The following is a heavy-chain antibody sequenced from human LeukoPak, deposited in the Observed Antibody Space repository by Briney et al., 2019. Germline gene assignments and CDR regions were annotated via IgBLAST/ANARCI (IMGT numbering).Heavy chain of an antibody. J-gene: IGHJ4*02. V-gene: IGHV4-39*01. CDR3: ARRGYSSSDY. Sequence: PSETLSLTCTVSGGSISSSSYYWGWIRQPPGKGLEWIGSIYYSGSTYYNPSLKSRVTISVDTSKNQISLKLSSVTAADTAVYYCARRGYSSSDYWGQGTLVTVSS. D-gene: IGHD5-18*01. CDR1: GGSISSSSYY. CDR2: IYYSGST.